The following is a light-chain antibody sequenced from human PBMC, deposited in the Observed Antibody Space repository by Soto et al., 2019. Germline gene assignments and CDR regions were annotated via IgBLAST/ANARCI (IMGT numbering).Light chain of an antibody. J-gene: IGKJ1*01. CDR2: GAS. CDR1: QSDSSN. V-gene: IGKV3D-15*01. Sequence: VITQSPASLSVSPGERATLSCMASQSDSSNLAWYQQKPGQPPRLLIYGASTRATGIPDGFSGSGSGTDFTLTISRLEPEDFAVYYCQQYNTSPRTFGQGTKVDI. CDR3: QQYNTSPRT.